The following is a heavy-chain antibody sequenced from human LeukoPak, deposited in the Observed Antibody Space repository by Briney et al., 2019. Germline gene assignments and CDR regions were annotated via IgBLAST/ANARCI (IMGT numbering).Heavy chain of an antibody. CDR1: GGTFISYA. V-gene: IGHV1-69*06. Sequence: SVKVSCKASGGTFISYAISWVRQAPGQGLEWMGGIIPIFGTANYAQKFQGRVTMTEDTSTDTAYMELSSLRSEDTAVYYCATVPNDAFDIWGQGTMVTVSS. J-gene: IGHJ3*02. CDR3: ATVPNDAFDI. CDR2: IIPIFGTA.